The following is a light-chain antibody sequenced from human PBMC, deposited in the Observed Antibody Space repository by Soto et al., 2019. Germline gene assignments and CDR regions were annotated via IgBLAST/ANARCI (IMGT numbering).Light chain of an antibody. J-gene: IGKJ2*01. V-gene: IGKV3-20*01. CDR3: QQYGSSPYT. CDR2: GAS. Sequence: EIVLTQSPGTLSLSPGERVTLSCRASQSVRSSYLAWYQQEPGQAPRLLIYGASSRATGIPDRFSGSGSGTDFPLTISRLEPEDFAVSCCQQYGSSPYTFGQGPKLEI. CDR1: QSVRSSY.